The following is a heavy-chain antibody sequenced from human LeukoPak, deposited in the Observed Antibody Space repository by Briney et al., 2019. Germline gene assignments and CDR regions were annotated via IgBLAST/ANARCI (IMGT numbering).Heavy chain of an antibody. CDR3: ARHLSGDDI. D-gene: IGHD4-17*01. CDR2: IYSSGST. J-gene: IGHJ3*02. Sequence: PGGSLRLSCAASGFTLSSNYMSWVRQAPGTGLEWVSIIYSSGSTYYADSVKGRFTISRDDSKNTLHLQMHSLRDEDTAVYYCARHLSGDDIWGQGTMVTVSS. V-gene: IGHV3-53*01. CDR1: GFTLSSNY.